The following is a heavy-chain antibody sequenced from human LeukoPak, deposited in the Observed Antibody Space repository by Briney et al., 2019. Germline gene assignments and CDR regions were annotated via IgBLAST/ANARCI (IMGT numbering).Heavy chain of an antibody. CDR2: IYSGGST. CDR1: GFTFSSYA. CDR3: ARASYCGGDCYPPGAEYFQH. D-gene: IGHD2-21*02. J-gene: IGHJ1*01. V-gene: IGHV3-53*01. Sequence: GGSLRLSCAASGFTFSSYAMSWVRQAPGKGLEWVSVIYSGGSTYYADSVKGRFTISRDNSKNTLYLQMNSLRAEDTAVYYCARASYCGGDCYPPGAEYFQHWGQGTLVTVSS.